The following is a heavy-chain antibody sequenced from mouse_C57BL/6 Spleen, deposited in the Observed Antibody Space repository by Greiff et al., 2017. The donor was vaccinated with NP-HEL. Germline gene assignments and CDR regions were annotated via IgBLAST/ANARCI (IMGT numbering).Heavy chain of an antibody. CDR1: GFTFSSYA. J-gene: IGHJ4*01. CDR2: ISDGGSYT. CDR3: ARVDDYDEAMDY. V-gene: IGHV5-4*03. D-gene: IGHD2-4*01. Sequence: EVNVVESGGGLVKPGGSLKLSCAASGFTFSSYAMSWVRQTPEKRLEWVATISDGGSYTYYPDNVKGRFTISRDNAKNNLYLQMSHLKSEDTAMYYCARVDDYDEAMDYWGQGTSVTVSS.